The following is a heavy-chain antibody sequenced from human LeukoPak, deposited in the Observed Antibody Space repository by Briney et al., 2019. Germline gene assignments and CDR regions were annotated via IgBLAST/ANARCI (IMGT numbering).Heavy chain of an antibody. V-gene: IGHV7-4-1*02. J-gene: IGHJ4*02. CDR1: GYTFTSYA. CDR2: INTNTGNP. D-gene: IGHD6-13*01. CDR3: AGGLGSSSWYYFDY. Sequence: ASVTVSCKASGYTFTSYAMNWVRQAPGQGLEWMGWINTNTGNPTYAQGFTGRFVFSLDTSVSTAYLQISSLKAEDTAVYYCAGGLGSSSWYYFDYWGQGTLVTVSS.